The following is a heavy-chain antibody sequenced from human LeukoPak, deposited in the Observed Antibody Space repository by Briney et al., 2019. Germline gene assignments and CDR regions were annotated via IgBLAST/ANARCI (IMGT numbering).Heavy chain of an antibody. J-gene: IGHJ3*01. CDR2: IFPGDSEI. CDR3: GMSGDRVPLQDDVFDV. Sequence: GESLKISCKGSGYTFADYWIGWVRQVPGQGLEWMGIIFPGDSEIKYSPSFEGQVTISVDRSTSTTSLQWSSLQASDTAMYYCGMSGDRVPLQDDVFDVWGQGTMVTVST. CDR1: GYTFADYW. D-gene: IGHD1-26*01. V-gene: IGHV5-51*01.